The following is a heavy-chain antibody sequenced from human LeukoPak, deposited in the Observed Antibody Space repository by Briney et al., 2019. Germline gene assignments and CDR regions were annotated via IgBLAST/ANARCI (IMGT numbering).Heavy chain of an antibody. CDR2: IWYDGSNK. V-gene: IGHV3-33*06. D-gene: IGHD6-13*01. CDR3: AKDPIKWRQLANGFDY. J-gene: IGHJ4*02. Sequence: GGSLRLSCAASGFTFSSYGMHWVRQAPGKGLEWVAVIWYDGSNKYYADSVKGRFTISRDNSKSTLYLQMNSLRAEDTAVYYCAKDPIKWRQLANGFDYWGQGTLVTVSS. CDR1: GFTFSSYG.